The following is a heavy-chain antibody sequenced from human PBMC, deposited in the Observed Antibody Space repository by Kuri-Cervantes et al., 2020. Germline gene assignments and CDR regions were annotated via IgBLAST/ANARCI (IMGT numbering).Heavy chain of an antibody. CDR1: GGSFSGYS. J-gene: IGHJ4*02. D-gene: IGHD3-10*01. Sequence: SQTFSLTCAVYGGSFSGYSWSWIRQPPGKGLEWIGEINHSGSTNYNPSLKSRVTISVDTSKNQFSLKVTSVTAADTAVYYCASGLWANFDFWGQGTPVTVSS. V-gene: IGHV4-34*01. CDR2: INHSGST. CDR3: ASGLWANFDF.